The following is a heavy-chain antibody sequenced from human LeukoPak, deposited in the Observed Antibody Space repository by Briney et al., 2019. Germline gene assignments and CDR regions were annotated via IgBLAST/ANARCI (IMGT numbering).Heavy chain of an antibody. V-gene: IGHV3-23*01. CDR1: GFTFSTYA. Sequence: GGSLRLSCTASGFTFSTYAMSWVRQAPGKGLEWVSTISGSAGATYSADSVRGRFTISRDNSKHTLSLQMNSLRAEDTAVYYCARGVTYLGDFDYWGQGTLVTVSS. J-gene: IGHJ4*02. D-gene: IGHD3-10*01. CDR3: ARGVTYLGDFDY. CDR2: ISGSAGAT.